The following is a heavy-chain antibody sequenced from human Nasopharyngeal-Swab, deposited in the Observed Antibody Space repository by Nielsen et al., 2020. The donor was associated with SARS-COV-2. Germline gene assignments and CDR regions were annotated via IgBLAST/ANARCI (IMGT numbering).Heavy chain of an antibody. CDR3: AREPGYDSSGYALGY. Sequence: GESLKISCAASRFTFSDYYMSWVRQAPGKGLEWVSYISSSGSTIYYADSVKGRFTISRDNAKNSLYLQMNSLRAEDTAVYYCAREPGYDSSGYALGYWGQGTLVTVSS. V-gene: IGHV3-11*04. CDR1: RFTFSDYY. CDR2: ISSSGSTI. D-gene: IGHD3-22*01. J-gene: IGHJ4*02.